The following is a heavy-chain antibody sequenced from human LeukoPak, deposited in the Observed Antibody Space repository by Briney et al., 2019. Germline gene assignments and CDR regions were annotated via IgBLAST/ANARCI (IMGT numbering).Heavy chain of an antibody. D-gene: IGHD4-17*01. Sequence: SETLSLTCAVSGGSISSGGYSWSWIRQPPGKGLEWIGYIYHSGSTYYNLSLKSRVTISVDRSKNQFSLKLSSVTAADTAVYYCARDDYGDRGGFDYWGQGTLVTVSS. J-gene: IGHJ4*02. CDR2: IYHSGST. CDR1: GGSISSGGYS. CDR3: ARDDYGDRGGFDY. V-gene: IGHV4-30-2*01.